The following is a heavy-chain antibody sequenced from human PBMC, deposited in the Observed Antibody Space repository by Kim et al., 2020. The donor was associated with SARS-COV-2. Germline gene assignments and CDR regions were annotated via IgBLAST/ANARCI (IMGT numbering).Heavy chain of an antibody. CDR1: GFTVSSNY. CDR2: IYSGGST. Sequence: GGSLRLSCAASGFTVSSNYMSWVRQAPGKGLEWVSVIYSGGSTYYAHSVKGRFTISRDNSKNTLYLQMNSLRAEDTAVYYCARVGYYYDSSGSLAPGDDAFDIWGQGTMVTVSS. D-gene: IGHD3-22*01. CDR3: ARVGYYYDSSGSLAPGDDAFDI. J-gene: IGHJ3*02. V-gene: IGHV3-66*01.